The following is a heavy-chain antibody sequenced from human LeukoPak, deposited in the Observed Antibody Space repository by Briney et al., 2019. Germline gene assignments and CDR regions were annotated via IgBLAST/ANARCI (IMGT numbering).Heavy chain of an antibody. CDR2: IYPGDSDT. Sequence: GESLKISCKASGYSFTTYRIDWVRQMPGKGLEWMGIIYPGDSDTRYSPSFQGQVTISADKSISTAYLQWSSLEASDTAMYYCARQGLDNYGNDYWGQGTLVTVSS. V-gene: IGHV5-51*01. CDR3: ARQGLDNYGNDY. D-gene: IGHD5-18*01. CDR1: GYSFTTYR. J-gene: IGHJ4*02.